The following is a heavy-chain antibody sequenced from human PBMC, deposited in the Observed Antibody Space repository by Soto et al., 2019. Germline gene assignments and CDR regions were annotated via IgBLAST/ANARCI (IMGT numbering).Heavy chain of an antibody. D-gene: IGHD1-20*01. CDR1: GFTFSSYA. CDR2: ISGSGGST. J-gene: IGHJ5*02. Sequence: EVQLLESGGGLVQPGGSLRLSCAASGFTFSSYAMSWVRQAPGKGLEWVLAISGSGGSTYYADSVKGRFTISRDNSKNTLYLQMNSLRAEDTAVYYCAKGDRITGTRNWFDPWGQGTLVTVSS. V-gene: IGHV3-23*01. CDR3: AKGDRITGTRNWFDP.